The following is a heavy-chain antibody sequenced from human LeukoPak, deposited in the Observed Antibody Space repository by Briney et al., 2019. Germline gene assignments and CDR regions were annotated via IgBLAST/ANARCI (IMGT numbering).Heavy chain of an antibody. V-gene: IGHV1-46*01. D-gene: IGHD5-18*01. J-gene: IGHJ4*02. Sequence: KFQGRVTMTRDTSTSTVYMELSSLRSEDTAVYYCARDMDTATRVIDYWGQGTLVTVSS. CDR3: ARDMDTATRVIDY.